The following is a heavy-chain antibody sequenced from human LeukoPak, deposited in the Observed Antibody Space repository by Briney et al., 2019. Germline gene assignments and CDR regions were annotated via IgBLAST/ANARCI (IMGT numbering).Heavy chain of an antibody. J-gene: IGHJ6*02. Sequence: GGSLRLSCAASGFSFSSYWMNWVRQAPGKGLVWVSRISSDGSSTNYADSVKGRFTISRDNAKNTLYLQMNSLRAEDTAVYYCARDAVDTANAVWGQGTTVTVSS. CDR2: ISSDGSST. CDR3: ARDAVDTANAV. CDR1: GFSFSSYW. D-gene: IGHD5-18*01. V-gene: IGHV3-74*01.